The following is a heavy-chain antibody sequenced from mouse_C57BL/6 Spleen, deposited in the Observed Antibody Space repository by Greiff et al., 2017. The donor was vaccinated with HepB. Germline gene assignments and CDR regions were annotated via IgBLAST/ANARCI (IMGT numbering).Heavy chain of an antibody. V-gene: IGHV3-6*01. CDR1: GYSITSGYY. J-gene: IGHJ2*01. D-gene: IGHD1-1*01. CDR3: AREGTTVV. CDR2: ISYDGSN. Sequence: EVKLVESGPGLVKPSQSLSLTCSVTGYSITSGYYWNWIRQFPGNKLEWMGYISYDGSNNYNPSLKNRISITRDTSKNQFFLKLNSVTTEDTATYYCAREGTTVVWGQGTTLTVSS.